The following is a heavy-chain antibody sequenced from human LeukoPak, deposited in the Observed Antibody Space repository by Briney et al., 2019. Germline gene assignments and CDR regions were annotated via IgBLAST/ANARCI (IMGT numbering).Heavy chain of an antibody. V-gene: IGHV3-23*01. D-gene: IGHD6-19*01. CDR1: GLTVRSNY. J-gene: IGHJ3*02. CDR3: ARARGQWLVDAFDI. CDR2: ISGSGGST. Sequence: GGSLRLSCAASGLTVRSNYMSWVRQAPGKGLEWVSGISGSGGSTYYADSVKGRFTISRDNSKNTLYLQMNSLRAEDTAVYYCARARGQWLVDAFDIWGQGTMVTVSS.